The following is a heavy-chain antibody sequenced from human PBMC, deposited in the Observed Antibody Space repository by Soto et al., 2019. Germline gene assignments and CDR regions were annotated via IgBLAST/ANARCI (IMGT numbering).Heavy chain of an antibody. V-gene: IGHV1-69*01. D-gene: IGHD4-17*01. CDR1: GGTFSSYA. CDR3: ARSHRGDYPFDY. J-gene: IGHJ4*02. CDR2: IIPIFGTA. Sequence: QVQLVQSGAEVKKPGSSVKVSCKASGGTFSSYAISCVRQAPGQGLEWMGGIIPIFGTANYAHKFQGSVTITADESTSTAYMELSSLRSADTAVYYGARSHRGDYPFDYWGQGTLVTVSS.